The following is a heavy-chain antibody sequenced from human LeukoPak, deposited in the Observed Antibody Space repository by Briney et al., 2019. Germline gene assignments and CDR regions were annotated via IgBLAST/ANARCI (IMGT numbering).Heavy chain of an antibody. V-gene: IGHV1-2*02. CDR3: ARDHRYYYDSSGYYSFDY. CDR2: INPNSGGT. J-gene: IGHJ4*02. CDR1: GYTFTGYY. Sequence: ASVKVSCKASGYTFTGYYMHWVRQAPGQGLEWMGWINPNSGGTNYAQKLQGRVTMTTDTSTSTAYMELRSLRSDDTAVYYCARDHRYYYDSSGYYSFDYWGQGTLVTVSS. D-gene: IGHD3-22*01.